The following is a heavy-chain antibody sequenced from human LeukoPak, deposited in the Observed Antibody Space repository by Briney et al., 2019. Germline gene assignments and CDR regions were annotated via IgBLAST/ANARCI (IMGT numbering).Heavy chain of an antibody. V-gene: IGHV4-39*01. J-gene: IGHJ4*02. Sequence: SETLSLTCIVSGGSISSNNYYWGWIRQPPGKGLEWIGSVYYSGSTHYNPSLKSRVTISVGTSKNQFSLKLSSVTAADTAVYYCARHGSYYDSSGYFPFEDWGQGTLVTVSP. CDR3: ARHGSYYDSSGYFPFED. CDR2: VYYSGST. D-gene: IGHD3-22*01. CDR1: GGSISSNNYY.